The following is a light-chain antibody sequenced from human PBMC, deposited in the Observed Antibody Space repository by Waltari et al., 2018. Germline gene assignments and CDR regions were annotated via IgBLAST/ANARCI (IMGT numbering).Light chain of an antibody. CDR1: SSNIGSNY. Sequence: QSVLTQPPSASGTPGQRVTIACSGSSSNIGSNYVYWYQQFPGTAPKLLIYRDIQRPSGVPDRFSGARSGTSASLVISGLRSEDEADVYCAAWDENLSGWVFGGGTKLTVL. J-gene: IGLJ3*02. CDR3: AAWDENLSGWV. V-gene: IGLV1-47*01. CDR2: RDI.